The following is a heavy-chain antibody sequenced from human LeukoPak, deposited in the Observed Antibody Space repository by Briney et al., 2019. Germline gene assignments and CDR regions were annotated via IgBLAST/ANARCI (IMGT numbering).Heavy chain of an antibody. CDR3: ARVQLWLGYYYMDV. Sequence: SETLSLTCIVSGGSITQHYWSWIRQPPGKGLEGIGYIYYSGSTNYNPSLKSRVTISIDTSKHQFSLNLTSVTAADTAVYYCARVQLWLGYYYMDVWGKGTTVTVSS. D-gene: IGHD5-18*01. J-gene: IGHJ6*03. CDR1: GGSITQHY. CDR2: IYYSGST. V-gene: IGHV4-59*11.